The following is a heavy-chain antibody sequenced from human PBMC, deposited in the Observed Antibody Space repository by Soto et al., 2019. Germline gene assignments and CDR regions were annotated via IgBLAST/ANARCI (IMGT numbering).Heavy chain of an antibody. CDR3: ARDQPLSTIVVVGVDDF. Sequence: ESGGGLVKPGGSLRLSFAASGFTFSNSNMNWVRQAPGKGLEWLSSITSGSSFKNYADSVKGRFTISRDNDKNSLYLQMNSLRAEDTAVYYCARDQPLSTIVVVGVDDFWGQGTLVTVSS. CDR1: GFTFSNSN. D-gene: IGHD3-22*01. J-gene: IGHJ4*02. V-gene: IGHV3-21*06. CDR2: ITSGSSFK.